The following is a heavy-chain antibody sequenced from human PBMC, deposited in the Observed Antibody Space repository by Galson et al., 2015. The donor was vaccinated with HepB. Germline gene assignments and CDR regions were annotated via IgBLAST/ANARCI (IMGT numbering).Heavy chain of an antibody. J-gene: IGHJ4*02. CDR1: GGSLSDSY. CDR3: AREEGRHFDWFHFDS. Sequence: LSLTCAVYGGSLSDSYWSWIRQSPGKGLEWVGDINHSGDTNSNPSLKSRVTISVDTSKNQFSLKLSSLTAADTGIYYCAREEGRHFDWFHFDSWGRGSLVTVSS. D-gene: IGHD3-9*01. V-gene: IGHV4-34*01. CDR2: INHSGDT.